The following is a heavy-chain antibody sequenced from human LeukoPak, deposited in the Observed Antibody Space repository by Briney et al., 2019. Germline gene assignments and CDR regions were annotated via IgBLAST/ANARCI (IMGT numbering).Heavy chain of an antibody. D-gene: IGHD4-11*01. V-gene: IGHV4-39*07. CDR1: GGSISSSSYY. Sequence: PSEILSLTCTVSGGSISSSSYYWGWIRQPPGKGLEWIGSIYYSGSTYYNPSLKSRVTISVDTSKNQFSLKLSSVTAADTAVYYCARGVTGDYWGQGTLVTVSS. CDR3: ARGVTGDY. CDR2: IYYSGST. J-gene: IGHJ4*02.